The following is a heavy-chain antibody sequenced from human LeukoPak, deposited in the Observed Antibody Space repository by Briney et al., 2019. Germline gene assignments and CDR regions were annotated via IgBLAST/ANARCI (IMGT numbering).Heavy chain of an antibody. CDR1: GFTFSRYA. V-gene: IGHV3-23*01. J-gene: IGHJ4*02. CDR3: AKDRSMGWSGYGGY. Sequence: GGSLRLSCAASGFTFSRYAMSWVRQAPGKGLDWVSAISASGGGASTYYADSVKGRFTISRDNSKNTLYLQMNSLRAEDTAVYYCAKDRSMGWSGYGGYWGQGTLVTVSS. D-gene: IGHD3-3*01. CDR2: ISASGGGAST.